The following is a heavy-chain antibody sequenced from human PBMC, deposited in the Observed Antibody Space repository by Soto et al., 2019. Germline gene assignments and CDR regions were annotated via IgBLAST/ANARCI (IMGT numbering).Heavy chain of an antibody. J-gene: IGHJ5*02. V-gene: IGHV3-21*01. D-gene: IGHD2-21*01. Sequence: EVQLVESGGGLVKPGGFLRLSCAASGFTFNTYDINWVRQAPGKGLEWVSSITASSAYIYYADSVRGRITISRDNAKNSLFIQMHSLRAEDTAVYYCVRSGTARLLRHSWFDTWGQGTLVTVSS. CDR2: ITASSAYI. CDR3: VRSGTARLLRHSWFDT. CDR1: GFTFNTYD.